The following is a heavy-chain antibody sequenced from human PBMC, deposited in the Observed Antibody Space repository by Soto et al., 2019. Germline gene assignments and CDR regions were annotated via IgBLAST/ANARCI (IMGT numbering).Heavy chain of an antibody. J-gene: IGHJ6*02. CDR3: ARDTGPNGYNYYYFGMDV. CDR2: ISYDGSDK. CDR1: GFTFSNYA. V-gene: IGHV3-30-3*01. Sequence: QVHLVESGGGVVQPGRSLRLSCAASGFTFSNYAMHWVRQAPGKGLEWVAVISYDGSDKYNANSVKGRFTISRDNSKNTLYLQMSSLGAEDTAVYYCARDTGPNGYNYYYFGMDVWGQGTTVTVSS. D-gene: IGHD5-18*01.